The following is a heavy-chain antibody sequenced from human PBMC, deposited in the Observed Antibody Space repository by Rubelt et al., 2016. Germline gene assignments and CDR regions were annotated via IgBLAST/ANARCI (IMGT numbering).Heavy chain of an antibody. CDR2: SGGST. V-gene: IGHV3-53*01. CDR3: TRALGYDSSGYYNFDY. D-gene: IGHD3-22*01. J-gene: IGHJ4*02. Sequence: SGGSTYYADSVKGRFTISRDNSKKTLYLQMNSLKTEDTAVYYCTRALGYDSSGYYNFDYWGQGTLVTVSS.